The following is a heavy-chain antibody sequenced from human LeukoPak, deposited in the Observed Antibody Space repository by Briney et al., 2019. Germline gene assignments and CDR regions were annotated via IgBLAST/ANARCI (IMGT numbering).Heavy chain of an antibody. V-gene: IGHV1-8*01. J-gene: IGHJ4*02. CDR1: GYTFTSYD. D-gene: IGHD3-22*01. CDR3: ARTEYYYDSSGYLSRPFDY. CDR2: MNPNSGNT. Sequence: ASVKVSCKASGYTFTSYDINWVRQATGQGLEWMGWMNPNSGNTGYAQTFQGRVTMTRNTSISTAYMELSSLRSEDTAVYYCARTEYYYDSSGYLSRPFDYWGQGTLVTVSS.